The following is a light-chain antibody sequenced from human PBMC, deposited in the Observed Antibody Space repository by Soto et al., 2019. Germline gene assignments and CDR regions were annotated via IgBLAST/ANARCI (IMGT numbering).Light chain of an antibody. CDR3: QQYNSYSRT. CDR1: QTISSW. CDR2: DAS. Sequence: DIQMTQSPSTLSASVGDRVTITCRASQTISSWLAWYQQKPGKAPKVLIYDASSLESGVPSRLSGSGSGTEFTLTISCLQPDDSATYYCQQYNSYSRTFGQGTKVDIK. J-gene: IGKJ1*01. V-gene: IGKV1-5*01.